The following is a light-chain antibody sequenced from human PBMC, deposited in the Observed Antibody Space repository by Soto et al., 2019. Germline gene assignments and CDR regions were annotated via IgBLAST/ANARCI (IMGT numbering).Light chain of an antibody. Sequence: QSGLTQPPSAPLSPGQSVTISCTGTSSDVGGYNYVSWYQQHPGKAPKLMIYEVSKRPSGVPDRFSGSKSGNTASLTVSGLQAEDEADYYCNSYAGSNNLVFGTGTKVAVL. CDR3: NSYAGSNNLV. J-gene: IGLJ1*01. CDR2: EVS. V-gene: IGLV2-8*01. CDR1: SSDVGGYNY.